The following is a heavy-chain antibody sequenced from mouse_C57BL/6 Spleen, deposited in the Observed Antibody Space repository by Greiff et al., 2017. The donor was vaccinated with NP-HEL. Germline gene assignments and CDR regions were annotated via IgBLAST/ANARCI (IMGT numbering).Heavy chain of an antibody. J-gene: IGHJ3*01. CDR2: IDPNSGGT. CDR3: ARDHDGYYGGFAY. CDR1: GYTFTSYW. Sequence: QVQLQQPGAELVKPGASVKLSCKASGYTFTSYWMHWVKQRPGRGLEWIGRIDPNSGGTKYNEKFKSKATLTVDKPSSTAYMKLSSLTSEDSAVYYCARDHDGYYGGFAYWGQGTLVTVSA. V-gene: IGHV1-72*01. D-gene: IGHD2-3*01.